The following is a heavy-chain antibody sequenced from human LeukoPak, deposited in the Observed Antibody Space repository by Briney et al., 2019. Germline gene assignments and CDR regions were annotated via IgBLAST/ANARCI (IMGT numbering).Heavy chain of an antibody. Sequence: HSGRSLRLSCAASGFTFSSYAMHWVRQAPGKGLEWVAVISYDGSNKYYADSVKGRFTISRDNSKNTLYLQMNSLRAEDTAVYYCARPNIVVVTAKYYFDYWGQGTLVTVSS. CDR2: ISYDGSNK. J-gene: IGHJ4*02. CDR1: GFTFSSYA. D-gene: IGHD2-21*02. CDR3: ARPNIVVVTAKYYFDY. V-gene: IGHV3-30-3*01.